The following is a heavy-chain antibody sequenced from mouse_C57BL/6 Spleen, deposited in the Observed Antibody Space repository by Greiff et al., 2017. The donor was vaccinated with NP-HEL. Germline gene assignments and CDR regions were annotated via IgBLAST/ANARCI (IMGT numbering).Heavy chain of an antibody. CDR2: INPGSGGT. V-gene: IGHV1-54*01. J-gene: IGHJ4*01. CDR3: ARGGGSSYGDAMDY. CDR1: GYAFTNYL. D-gene: IGHD1-1*01. Sequence: VQLQQSGAELVRPGTSVKVSCKASGYAFTNYLIEWVKQRPGQGLEWIGVINPGSGGTNYNEKFKGKATLTADKFSSTAYMQLSSLTSEDSAVYFCARGGGSSYGDAMDYWGQGTSVTVSS.